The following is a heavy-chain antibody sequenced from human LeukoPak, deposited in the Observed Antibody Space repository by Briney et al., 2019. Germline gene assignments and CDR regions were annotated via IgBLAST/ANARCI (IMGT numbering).Heavy chain of an antibody. V-gene: IGHV3-43*01. CDR2: ISWEGDTT. D-gene: IGHD3-10*01. Sequence: GGSLRLSCAASGFTFDDYAMHWVRQAPGKGLEWVALISWEGDTTYYADSVRGRFTISRDNSKNSLYLQMNNLRTEDTAFYYCTRDTDYGSATNYFDSWGQGTLVSVSS. J-gene: IGHJ4*02. CDR1: GFTFDDYA. CDR3: TRDTDYGSATNYFDS.